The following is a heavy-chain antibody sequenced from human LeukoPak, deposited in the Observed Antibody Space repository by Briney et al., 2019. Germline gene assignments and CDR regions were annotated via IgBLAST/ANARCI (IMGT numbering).Heavy chain of an antibody. CDR3: ARVRYSSSWASFDY. D-gene: IGHD6-13*01. V-gene: IGHV4-39*07. Sequence: SETLSLTCTVSGGSISSSSYYWGWIRQPLGKGLEWIGSIYYSGSTYYNPSLKSRVTISVDTSKNQFSLKLSSVTAADTAVYYCARVRYSSSWASFDYWGQGTLVTVSS. CDR2: IYYSGST. CDR1: GGSISSSSYY. J-gene: IGHJ4*02.